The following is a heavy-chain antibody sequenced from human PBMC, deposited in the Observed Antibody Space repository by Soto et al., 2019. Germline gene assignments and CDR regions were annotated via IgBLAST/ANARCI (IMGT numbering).Heavy chain of an antibody. D-gene: IGHD5-12*01. CDR2: ISAYNGNT. CDR3: ARGNQGGYNYFDY. Sequence: ASVKVSGKASGYTFTSYGISWVRQAPGQGLEWMGWISAYNGNTNYAQKLQGRVTMTRDTSTSTAYMELSSLRSEDTAVYYCARGNQGGYNYFDYWGQGTLVSVS. J-gene: IGHJ4*02. CDR1: GYTFTSYG. V-gene: IGHV1-18*01.